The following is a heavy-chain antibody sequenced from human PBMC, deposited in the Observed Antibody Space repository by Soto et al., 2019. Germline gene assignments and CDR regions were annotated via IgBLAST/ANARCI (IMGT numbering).Heavy chain of an antibody. V-gene: IGHV1-69*01. Sequence: QVQLVQSGAEVKKPGSSVKVSCKASGGTFSSYAISWVRQAPGQGLEWMGGIIPIFGTANYAQKFQGRVTITADESTSTAYMELSSLRSEDMAVYYCAREGNDYVWGSYRPFDYWGQGTLVTVSS. CDR3: AREGNDYVWGSYRPFDY. J-gene: IGHJ4*02. D-gene: IGHD3-16*02. CDR1: GGTFSSYA. CDR2: IIPIFGTA.